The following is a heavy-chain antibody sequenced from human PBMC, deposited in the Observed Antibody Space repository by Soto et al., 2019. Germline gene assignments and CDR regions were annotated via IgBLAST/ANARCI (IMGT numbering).Heavy chain of an antibody. CDR2: MNPNSGNT. CDR1: GYTFTSYD. CDR3: ARGGYSSSWSWNFDY. D-gene: IGHD6-13*01. Sequence: GASVKVSCKASGYTFTSYDINWVRQATGQGLEWKGWMNPNSGNTGYAQKFQGRVTMTRNTSISTAYMELSSLRSEDTAVYYCARGGYSSSWSWNFDYWGQGTLVTVSS. J-gene: IGHJ4*02. V-gene: IGHV1-8*01.